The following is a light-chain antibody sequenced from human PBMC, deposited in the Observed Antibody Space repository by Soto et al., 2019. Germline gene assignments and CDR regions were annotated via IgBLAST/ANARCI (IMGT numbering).Light chain of an antibody. J-gene: IGLJ2*01. CDR2: DVT. CDR3: CSYAGTYTWI. V-gene: IGLV2-11*01. CDR1: SNSVGGYNY. Sequence: QSVLTQPRSVSGSPGQSVTISCTGASNSVGGYNYVSWYQHHPGKVPQLIIYDVTKRPSGVPDRFSGSKSGNTASLTISGLQVEDEADYYCCSYAGTYTWIFGGGTKLTVL.